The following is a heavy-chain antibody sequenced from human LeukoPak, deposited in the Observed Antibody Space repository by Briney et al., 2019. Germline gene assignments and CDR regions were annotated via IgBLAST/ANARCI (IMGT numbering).Heavy chain of an antibody. Sequence: ASVKVSCKTSGYTFTGYYMHWVRQAPGQGLEWMGWINTNTGNPTYAQGFTGRFVFSLDTSVSTAYLQISSLKAEDTAVYYCASRYSSSWYDYYYYYYMDVWGKGTTVTVSS. CDR1: GYTFTGYY. V-gene: IGHV7-4-1*02. J-gene: IGHJ6*03. CDR2: INTNTGNP. D-gene: IGHD6-13*01. CDR3: ASRYSSSWYDYYYYYYMDV.